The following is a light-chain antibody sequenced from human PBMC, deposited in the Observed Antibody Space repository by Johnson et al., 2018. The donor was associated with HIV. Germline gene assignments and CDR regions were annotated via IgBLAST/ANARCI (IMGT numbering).Light chain of an antibody. Sequence: QSVLTQPPSVSAAPGQKVTISCSGSSSNIGNNYVSWYQQVPGTAPKLLIYEDTKRPSGIPDRFSGSKSGTSATLGITGLQTGAEADYYCGTWDSSLSASYVFGTGTMGTVL. CDR3: GTWDSSLSASYV. V-gene: IGLV1-51*02. J-gene: IGLJ1*01. CDR1: SSNIGNNY. CDR2: EDT.